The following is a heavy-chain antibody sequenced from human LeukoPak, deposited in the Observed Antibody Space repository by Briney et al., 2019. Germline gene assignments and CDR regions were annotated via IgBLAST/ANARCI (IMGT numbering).Heavy chain of an antibody. Sequence: SETLSLTCTVSGGSISSGGYYWSWIRQPPGKGLEWIGYIYHSGSTYYNPSLKSRVTISVDRSKNQFSLKLSSVTAADTAVYYCARDPPGGSFFDYWGQGTLVTVSS. V-gene: IGHV4-30-2*01. J-gene: IGHJ4*02. CDR1: GGSISSGGYY. CDR2: IYHSGST. D-gene: IGHD3-16*01. CDR3: ARDPPGGSFFDY.